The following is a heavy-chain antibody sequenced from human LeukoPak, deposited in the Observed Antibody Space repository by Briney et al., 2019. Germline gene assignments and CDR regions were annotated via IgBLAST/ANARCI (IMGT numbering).Heavy chain of an antibody. Sequence: PGGSLRPSCAASGFTFSSYGMHWVRQAPGKGLEWVAVIWYDGSNKYYADSVKGRFTISRDNSKNTLYLQMNSLRAEDTAVYYCARDRSGSYLGYFDYWGQGTLVTVSS. V-gene: IGHV3-33*01. D-gene: IGHD1-26*01. CDR3: ARDRSGSYLGYFDY. CDR1: GFTFSSYG. J-gene: IGHJ4*02. CDR2: IWYDGSNK.